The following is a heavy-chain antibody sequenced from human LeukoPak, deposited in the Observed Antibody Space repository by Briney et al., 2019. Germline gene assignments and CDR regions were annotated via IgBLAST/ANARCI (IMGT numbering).Heavy chain of an antibody. J-gene: IGHJ4*02. V-gene: IGHV4-59*01. Sequence: SETLSLTCTVSGGPISSYYWSWIRQPPGKGLEWIGYIYYSGSTNYNPSLKSRVTISVDTSKNQFSLKLSSVTAADTAVYYCARVRLAAGFDYWGQGTLVTVSS. CDR1: GGPISSYY. D-gene: IGHD6-25*01. CDR2: IYYSGST. CDR3: ARVRLAAGFDY.